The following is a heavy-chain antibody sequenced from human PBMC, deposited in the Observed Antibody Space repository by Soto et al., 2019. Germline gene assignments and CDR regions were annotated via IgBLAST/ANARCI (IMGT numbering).Heavy chain of an antibody. D-gene: IGHD6-19*01. CDR3: AKDNLRSGLGNWFDP. V-gene: IGHV3-9*01. CDR2: ISWNSGTT. Sequence: EMRLVESGGALAKPGGSLRLSCEASGFSFEEYAMNWVRQGPGKGLEWVARISWNSGTTHYADSVKGRFAISRDNGKNLVYLEMNGLRIEDTALYYCAKDNLRSGLGNWFDPWGQGTRVSVSS. CDR1: GFSFEEYA. J-gene: IGHJ5*02.